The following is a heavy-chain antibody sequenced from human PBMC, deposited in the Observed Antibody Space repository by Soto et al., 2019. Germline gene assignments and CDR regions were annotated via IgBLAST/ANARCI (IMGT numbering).Heavy chain of an antibody. V-gene: IGHV3-23*01. CDR1: GFTFSSYA. D-gene: IGHD2-2*01. CDR2: IRTSGDST. J-gene: IGHJ4*02. CDR3: AINSRYCSSTSCYAD. Sequence: EVQLLESGAGLVQPGGSLRLSCAASGFTFSSYAMSWVRQAPGKGLEWVSGIRTSGDSTYYADSVKGRFTISRDNSKDTLYLQMNSLRAGDTAVYYCAINSRYCSSTSCYADWGQGTLVTVSS.